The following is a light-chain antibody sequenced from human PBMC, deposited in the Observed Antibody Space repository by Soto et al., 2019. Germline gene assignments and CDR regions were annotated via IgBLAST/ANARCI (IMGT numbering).Light chain of an antibody. CDR3: SSYTSSSTYV. V-gene: IGLV2-14*01. J-gene: IGLJ1*01. CDR1: SSDVGDYNY. Sequence: QSVLTQPASVSGSPGQSITISCTGASSDVGDYNYVSWYQHHPGKAPKLWIYEVNNRPSGVSDRFSGSKSDNVASLTISWLQAEDEADYYCSSYTSSSTYVFGTGTKVTVL. CDR2: EVN.